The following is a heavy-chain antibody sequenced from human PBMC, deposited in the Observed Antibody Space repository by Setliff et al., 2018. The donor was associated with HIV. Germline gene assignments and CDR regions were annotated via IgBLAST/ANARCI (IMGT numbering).Heavy chain of an antibody. Sequence: ASVKVSCKASGYTFTGYYVHWVRQAPGQGLEWVGIINPSSGSTTYAQKFQGRVTMTRDTSTSTVYMELSSLRSEDTAVYYCARDLLTSGSDRSRQAGYYYYYYMDVWGKGTTVTVSS. D-gene: IGHD3-10*01. CDR2: INPSSGST. V-gene: IGHV1-46*01. J-gene: IGHJ6*03. CDR3: ARDLLTSGSDRSRQAGYYYYYYMDV. CDR1: GYTFTGYY.